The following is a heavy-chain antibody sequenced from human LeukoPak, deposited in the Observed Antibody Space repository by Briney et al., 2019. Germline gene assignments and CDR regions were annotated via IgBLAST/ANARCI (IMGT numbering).Heavy chain of an antibody. CDR2: IIPIFGTA. V-gene: IGHV1-69*05. Sequence: SVKVSXKASGGTLSSYAISWVRQAPGQGLEWMGRIIPIFGTAKYAQKFQGRVTITTDESTSTAYMELSSLRSEDTAVYYCARGLTIFGVVIAFDIWGQGTMVTVSS. CDR1: GGTLSSYA. CDR3: ARGLTIFGVVIAFDI. J-gene: IGHJ3*02. D-gene: IGHD3-3*01.